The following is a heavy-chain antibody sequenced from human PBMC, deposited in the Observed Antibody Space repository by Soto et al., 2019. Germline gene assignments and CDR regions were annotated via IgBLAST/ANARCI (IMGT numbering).Heavy chain of an antibody. CDR3: ANFNRYVHL. CDR2: IYYTGST. V-gene: IGHV4-59*01. CDR1: GFSISSYY. Sequence: SETLSLTCAFSGFSISSYYWSWIRQPPGKGLEWIGYIYYTGSTNYNPSLKSRVTISVDTSKNQFSLQLSSVTAADTAVYYCANFNRYVHLWGRGTLVTVS. J-gene: IGHJ2*01.